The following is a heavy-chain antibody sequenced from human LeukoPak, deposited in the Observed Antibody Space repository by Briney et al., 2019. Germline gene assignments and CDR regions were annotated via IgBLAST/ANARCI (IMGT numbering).Heavy chain of an antibody. CDR1: GFTVSSTY. V-gene: IGHV3-53*01. D-gene: IGHD3-22*01. J-gene: IGHJ4*02. CDR3: AKSSYYDSSGFYREYYFDY. CDR2: IYSGDNT. Sequence: GGSLRLSCAASGFTVSSTYMSWVRQAPGKGLEWVSGIYSGDNTYYADSVKGRFIISRDNSKNTLYLQMNSLRAEDTAVYYCAKSSYYDSSGFYREYYFDYWGQGTLVPVSS.